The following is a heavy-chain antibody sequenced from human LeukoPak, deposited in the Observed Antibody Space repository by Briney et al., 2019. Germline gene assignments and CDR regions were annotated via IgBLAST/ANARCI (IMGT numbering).Heavy chain of an antibody. CDR1: GYTFTGYY. Sequence: GASVKVSCKASGYTFTGYYMHWVRQAPGQGLERMGWINPNSGGTNYAQKFQSRVTMTRDTSISTAYMELSRLRSDDTAVYYCARGDYYYDYVWGSYRSFAFDYWGQGTLVTVSS. D-gene: IGHD3-16*02. V-gene: IGHV1-2*02. CDR2: INPNSGGT. J-gene: IGHJ4*02. CDR3: ARGDYYYDYVWGSYRSFAFDY.